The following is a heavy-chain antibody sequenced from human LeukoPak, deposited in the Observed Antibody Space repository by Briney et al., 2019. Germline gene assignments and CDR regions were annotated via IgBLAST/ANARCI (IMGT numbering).Heavy chain of an antibody. V-gene: IGHV3-30*03. J-gene: IGHJ4*02. CDR3: ARDLIPMVRGSTPLRMAGFTKN. D-gene: IGHD3-10*01. Sequence: AGGSLRLSCAASGFIFSNYGMHWVRQAPGKGLQWVAVISHDGSNKYYADSVKGQFTISRDNSKNTLYLQMNSLRAEDTAVYYCARDLIPMVRGSTPLRMAGFTKNWGQGTLVTVSS. CDR1: GFIFSNYG. CDR2: ISHDGSNK.